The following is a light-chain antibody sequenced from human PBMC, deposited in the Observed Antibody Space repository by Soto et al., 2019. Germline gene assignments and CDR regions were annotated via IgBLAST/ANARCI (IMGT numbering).Light chain of an antibody. J-gene: IGKJ1*01. V-gene: IGKV3-20*01. CDR2: GAS. CDR3: QQYCSSPPWT. CDR1: QSVSSSY. Sequence: EIVLTQSPGTLSLSPGERATLSCRASQSVSSSYLAWYQQQPGQAPRLLIYGASSRATGIPDRFSGSGSGTDFTLTISRLEPEDSAVYYCQQYCSSPPWTFGQGTKVEIK.